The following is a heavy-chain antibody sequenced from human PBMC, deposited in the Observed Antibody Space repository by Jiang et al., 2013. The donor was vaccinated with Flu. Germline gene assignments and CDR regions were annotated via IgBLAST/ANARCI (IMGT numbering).Heavy chain of an antibody. V-gene: IGHV1-69*10. D-gene: IGHD3-22*01. CDR1: GGTFSSYA. Sequence: GAEVKKPGSSVKVSCKASGGTFSSYAISWVRQAPGQGLDWMGGIIPILGMTNYAQKFQGRVTITADKSANTAYMELSSLRSEDTAVYYCARAPESGGYYSRYWGQGTLVTVSS. CDR3: ARAPESGGYYSRY. CDR2: IIPILGMT. J-gene: IGHJ4*02.